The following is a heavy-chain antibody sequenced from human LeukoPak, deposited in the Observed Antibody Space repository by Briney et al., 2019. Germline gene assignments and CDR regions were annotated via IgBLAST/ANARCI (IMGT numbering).Heavy chain of an antibody. J-gene: IGHJ4*02. CDR1: GGTFSSYA. CDR2: IIPILGIA. CDR3: ARGNGDYVFDY. D-gene: IGHD4-17*01. V-gene: IGHV1-69*04. Sequence: ASVKVSCKAAGGTFSSYAISWVRQAPGQGLEWMGRIIPILGIANYAQKFQGRVTITADKSTSTAYMELSSLRSADTAVYYCARGNGDYVFDYWGQGTLVTVSS.